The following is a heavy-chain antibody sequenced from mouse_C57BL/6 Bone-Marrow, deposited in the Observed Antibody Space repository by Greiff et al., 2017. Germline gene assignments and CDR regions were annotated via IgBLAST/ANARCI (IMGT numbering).Heavy chain of an antibody. CDR1: GFNIKDDY. Sequence: EVKLQQSGAELVRPGASVKLSCTASGFNIKDDYMHWVKQRPEQGLEWIGWIDPENGDTEYASKFQGKATITADTSSNTAYLQLSSLTSEDTAVYYCTNYGNYPWFAYWGQGTLVTVSA. J-gene: IGHJ3*01. D-gene: IGHD2-1*01. CDR2: IDPENGDT. V-gene: IGHV14-4*01. CDR3: TNYGNYPWFAY.